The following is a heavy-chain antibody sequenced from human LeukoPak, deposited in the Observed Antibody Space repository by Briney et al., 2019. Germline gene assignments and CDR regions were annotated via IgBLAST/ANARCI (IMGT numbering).Heavy chain of an antibody. CDR2: IYYSGST. J-gene: IGHJ3*02. CDR3: ARASRPYDSSGYYSPSHAFDI. V-gene: IGHV4-39*07. D-gene: IGHD3-22*01. CDR1: GGSISSSSYY. Sequence: SETLSLTCTVSGGSISSSSYYWGWIRQPPGKGLEWIGSIYYSGSTYYNPSLKSRVTISVDTSKNQFSLKLSSVTAADTAVYYCARASRPYDSSGYYSPSHAFDIWGQGTMVTVSS.